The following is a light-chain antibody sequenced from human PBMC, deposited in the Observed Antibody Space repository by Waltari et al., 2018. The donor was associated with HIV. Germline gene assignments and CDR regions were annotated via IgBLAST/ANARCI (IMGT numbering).Light chain of an antibody. CDR1: QSILYSANNKNY. CDR2: WAS. J-gene: IGKJ1*01. CDR3: QEYYSTPWT. Sequence: DIVMIQSPDSLTVSLGERATINCKSSQSILYSANNKNYLTWYQQKTGQPPKLLIYWASTRGSGVPDRFSGSGSGTDFTLTISSLQAEDVAGYYCQEYYSTPWTFGQGTKVEIK. V-gene: IGKV4-1*01.